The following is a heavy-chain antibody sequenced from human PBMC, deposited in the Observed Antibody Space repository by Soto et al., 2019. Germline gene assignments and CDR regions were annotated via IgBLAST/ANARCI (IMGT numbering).Heavy chain of an antibody. Sequence: QVQLVQSGAEVKKPGSSVKVSCKASGGTFSSYAISWVRQAPGQGLEWMGGIIPIFGTANYAQKFQGRVTITADESTSTAYMELSSLRSEDTAVYYCARSRPQRTAMVSSYGMDVWGQGTTVTVSS. D-gene: IGHD5-18*01. J-gene: IGHJ6*02. CDR1: GGTFSSYA. CDR2: IIPIFGTA. CDR3: ARSRPQRTAMVSSYGMDV. V-gene: IGHV1-69*01.